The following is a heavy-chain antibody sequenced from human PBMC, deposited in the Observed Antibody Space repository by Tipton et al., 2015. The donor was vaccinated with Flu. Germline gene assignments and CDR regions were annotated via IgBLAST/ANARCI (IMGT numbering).Heavy chain of an antibody. CDR1: GGSIGSYY. D-gene: IGHD4-11*01. V-gene: IGHV4-59*08. J-gene: IGHJ4*01. CDR2: IYYSGST. Sequence: LSLTCTVSGGSIGSYYWYWIRQRPGKGLEWIGYIYYSGSTNYNPSLKSRVTISVDRSKNQFSLKLGSVTAADTAIYYCATRGYGNLFFDYWGQGTLVTVSS. CDR3: ATRGYGNLFFDY.